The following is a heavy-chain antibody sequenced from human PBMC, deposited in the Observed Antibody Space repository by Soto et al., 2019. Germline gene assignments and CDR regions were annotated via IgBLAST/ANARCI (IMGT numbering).Heavy chain of an antibody. CDR1: GFTFSSYW. Sequence: EVQLVESGGGLVQPGGSLRLSCAASGFTFSSYWMHWVRQAPGKGLVWVSRLKSDGSGTTYADSVKGRLTISRDNAKKTVYPEMNSLRAEDTAVYYCVRGDGDYYDGNGYLGRHWGQGTLVTVSS. J-gene: IGHJ4*02. CDR3: VRGDGDYYDGNGYLGRH. D-gene: IGHD3-22*01. CDR2: LKSDGSGT. V-gene: IGHV3-74*01.